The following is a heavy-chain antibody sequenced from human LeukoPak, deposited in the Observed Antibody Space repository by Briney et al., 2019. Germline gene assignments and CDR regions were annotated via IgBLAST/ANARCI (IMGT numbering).Heavy chain of an antibody. V-gene: IGHV4-4*02. CDR2: ISHSGSP. D-gene: IGHD6-13*01. Sequence: SGTLSLTCGVSGGSISSGKWWSWVRQPPGKGLEWIGEISHSGSPNYNPSLKSRLTISVDLPKNQFSLDLRSVTAADTAVYYCARDAAAGYSLACWGQGTLVTVSS. CDR1: GGSISSGKW. J-gene: IGHJ4*02. CDR3: ARDAAAGYSLAC.